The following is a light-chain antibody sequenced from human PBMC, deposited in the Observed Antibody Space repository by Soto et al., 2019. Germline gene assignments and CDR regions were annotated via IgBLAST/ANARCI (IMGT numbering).Light chain of an antibody. CDR3: CSYAGVDRYV. CDR2: DVN. J-gene: IGLJ1*01. Sequence: QSALTQPRSVSGSSGQSITISCTGSTSDVGAYSFASWYQQHPGAAPKLLIHDVNKRPPGVPDRFSDSKSGNTASLTISGLQAKDEADYFCCSYAGVDRYVFGSGTKLTVL. CDR1: TSDVGAYSF. V-gene: IGLV2-11*01.